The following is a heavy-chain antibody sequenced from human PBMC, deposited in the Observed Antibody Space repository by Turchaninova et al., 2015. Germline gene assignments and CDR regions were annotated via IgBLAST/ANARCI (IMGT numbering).Heavy chain of an antibody. CDR3: ARETSPSGWHSLDY. Sequence: QVQLQESGPGLVKTSETLSLTCPVSGVSVNSYYWRWLRQPPGKGLEWSCYIYYGGDTNYNPSLKSRLTMSLDASKNQFSLKLRSVTAADTAVYYRARETSPSGWHSLDYWGQGILITVSS. D-gene: IGHD6-19*01. V-gene: IGHV4-59*02. J-gene: IGHJ4*02. CDR2: IYYGGDT. CDR1: GVSVNSYY.